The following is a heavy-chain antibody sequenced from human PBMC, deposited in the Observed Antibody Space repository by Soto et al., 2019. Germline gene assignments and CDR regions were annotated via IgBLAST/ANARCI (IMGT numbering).Heavy chain of an antibody. CDR2: FDPEDGET. D-gene: IGHD6-13*01. V-gene: IGHV1-24*01. CDR1: GYTLTELS. J-gene: IGHJ4*02. Sequence: ASVKVSCKVSGYTLTELSMHWVRQAPGKGLEWMGGFDPEDGETIYAQKFQGRVTMTEDTSTDTAYMELSSLRSEDTAVYYCARGGQISSWLGIGTHFDYWGQETLVTVSS. CDR3: ARGGQISSWLGIGTHFDY.